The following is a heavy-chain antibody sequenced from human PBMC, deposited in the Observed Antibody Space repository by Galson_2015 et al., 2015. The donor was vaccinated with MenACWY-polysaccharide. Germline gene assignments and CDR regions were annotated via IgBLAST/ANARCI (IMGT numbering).Heavy chain of an antibody. CDR2: IRNKANSYTT. CDR1: GFTFSDNY. V-gene: IGHV3-72*01. D-gene: IGHD1-26*01. Sequence: SLRLSCAASGFTFSDNYMDWVRQAPGKGLDWVGRIRNKANSYTTEYAASVKGRFTISRDDSSSLYLQMNSLKTEDTAVYYCARVYVNSGSYIYDYWGQGALVTVSS. CDR3: ARVYVNSGSYIYDY. J-gene: IGHJ4*02.